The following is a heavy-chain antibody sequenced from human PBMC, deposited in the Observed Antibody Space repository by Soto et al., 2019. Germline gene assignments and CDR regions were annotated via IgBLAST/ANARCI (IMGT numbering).Heavy chain of an antibody. D-gene: IGHD2-2*01. CDR1: GFTFSSYG. J-gene: IGHJ4*02. Sequence: GGSLRLSCAASGFTFSSYGMHWVRQAPGKGLEWVAVISYDGSNKYYADSVKGRFTISRDNSKNTLYLQMNSLRAEDTAVYYCAKDDARYCSSTSCYGGDYWGQGTLVTVSS. V-gene: IGHV3-30*18. CDR2: ISYDGSNK. CDR3: AKDDARYCSSTSCYGGDY.